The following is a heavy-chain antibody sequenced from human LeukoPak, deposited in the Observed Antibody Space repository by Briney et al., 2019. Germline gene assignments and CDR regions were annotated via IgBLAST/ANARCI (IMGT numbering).Heavy chain of an antibody. D-gene: IGHD6-13*01. CDR1: GGSFSGYY. J-gene: IGHJ5*02. CDR2: ISHSGST. Sequence: SETLSLTCAVYGGSFSGYYWSWIRQPPGKGLEWIGEISHSGSTNYNPSLKSRVTISVDTSKNQFSLKLSSVTAADTAVYYCARPYSSSWYRRSSKGWFDPWGQGTLVTVSS. V-gene: IGHV4-34*01. CDR3: ARPYSSSWYRRSSKGWFDP.